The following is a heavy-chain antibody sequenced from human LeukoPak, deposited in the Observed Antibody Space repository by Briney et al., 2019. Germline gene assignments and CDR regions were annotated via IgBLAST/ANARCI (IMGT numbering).Heavy chain of an antibody. CDR1: GYSFTSHW. Sequence: GESLKISCKGSGYGSGYSFTSHWIAWVRQMPGKGLEWMGIICPGDSDTRYSPSFQGQVTISADKSISTAYLQWSSLKASDTAMYYCARCPARDFWSGYYSSAPPPSAFDIWGQGTMVTVSS. D-gene: IGHD3-3*01. CDR3: ARCPARDFWSGYYSSAPPPSAFDI. J-gene: IGHJ3*02. CDR2: ICPGDSDT. V-gene: IGHV5-51*01.